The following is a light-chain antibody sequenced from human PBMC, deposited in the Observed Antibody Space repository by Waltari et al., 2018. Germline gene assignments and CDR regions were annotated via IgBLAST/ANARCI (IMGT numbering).Light chain of an antibody. Sequence: QSALTQPASVSGSPGQSLTISCTGTTRNIGDNNIVSWYQHHPGKAPKVIIYEVSKRPSGVSNRFSGSKSDNTASLTISGVQAEDEADYYCCSYAGSSSSTVFGGGTKVTVL. CDR1: TRNIGDNNI. CDR2: EVS. CDR3: CSYAGSSSSTV. V-gene: IGLV2-23*02. J-gene: IGLJ3*02.